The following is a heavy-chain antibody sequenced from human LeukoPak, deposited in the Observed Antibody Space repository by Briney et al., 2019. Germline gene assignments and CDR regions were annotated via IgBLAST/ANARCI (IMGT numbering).Heavy chain of an antibody. V-gene: IGHV3-64*01. CDR2: ISSNGGST. D-gene: IGHD4-11*01. Sequence: QPGGSLRLSCAASGFTFSSYDMHWVRQAPGKGLEYVSAISSNGGSTYYANSVKGRFTISRDNSKNTLYLQMGSLRAEDMAVYYCARVTTSAFDIWGQGTMVTVCS. CDR1: GFTFSSYD. CDR3: ARVTTSAFDI. J-gene: IGHJ3*02.